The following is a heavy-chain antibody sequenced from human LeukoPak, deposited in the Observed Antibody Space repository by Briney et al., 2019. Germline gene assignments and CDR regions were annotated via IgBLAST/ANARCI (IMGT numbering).Heavy chain of an antibody. Sequence: GGSLRLSCAASGVTFSSYAMSWVRQAPGKGLEWVSAISGSGGSTYNADSVKGRFTISRDNSKNTLYLQMNSLRAEDTAVYYCAKGKLGDSSSSDYWGQGTLVTVSS. J-gene: IGHJ4*02. CDR3: AKGKLGDSSSSDY. V-gene: IGHV3-23*01. CDR2: ISGSGGST. D-gene: IGHD6-6*01. CDR1: GVTFSSYA.